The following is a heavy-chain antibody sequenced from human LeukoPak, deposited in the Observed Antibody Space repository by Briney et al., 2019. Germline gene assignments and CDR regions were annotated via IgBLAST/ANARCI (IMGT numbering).Heavy chain of an antibody. CDR3: AKDPGSYRDNWFDP. V-gene: IGHV3-48*01. J-gene: IGHJ5*02. CDR2: ISSSSSTI. CDR1: GFTFSSYS. D-gene: IGHD1-26*01. Sequence: SGGSLRLSCAASGFTFSSYSMNWVRQAPGKGLEWVSYISSSSSTIYYADSVKGRFTISRDNSKNTLYLQMNSLRAEDTAVYYCAKDPGSYRDNWFDPWGQGTLVTVSS.